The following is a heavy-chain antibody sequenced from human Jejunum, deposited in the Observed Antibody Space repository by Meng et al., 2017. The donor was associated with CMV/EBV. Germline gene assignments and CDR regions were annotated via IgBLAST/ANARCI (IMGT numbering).Heavy chain of an antibody. V-gene: IGHV3-23*01. Sequence: GFTFGSFGMSWVRQAPGKGLEWVSAISGSGGSIYYAESVKGRFTISRDNSKNTLYLQMNNLRAEDTALYYCAKTQHFHFWSGSDSWGQGTLGTVSS. CDR1: GFTFGSFG. CDR3: AKTQHFHFWSGSDS. D-gene: IGHD3-3*02. CDR2: ISGSGGSI. J-gene: IGHJ4*02.